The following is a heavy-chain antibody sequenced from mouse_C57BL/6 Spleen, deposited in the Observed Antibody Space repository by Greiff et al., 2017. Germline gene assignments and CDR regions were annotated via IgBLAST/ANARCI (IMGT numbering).Heavy chain of an antibody. CDR1: GYTFTSYW. CDR2: IYPSDSET. J-gene: IGHJ2*01. V-gene: IGHV1-61*01. CDR3: ARSGYYGSSPYYFDC. Sequence: QVQLQQPGAELVRPGSSVKLSCKASGYTFTSYWMDWVKQRPGQGLEWIGNIYPSDSETHYNQKFKDKATLTVDKSSSTAYMQLSSLTSEDSAVYYCARSGYYGSSPYYFDCWGQGTTLTVSS. D-gene: IGHD1-1*01.